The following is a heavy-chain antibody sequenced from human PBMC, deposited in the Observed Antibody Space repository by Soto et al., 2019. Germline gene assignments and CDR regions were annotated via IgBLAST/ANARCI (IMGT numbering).Heavy chain of an antibody. CDR3: ARRTQCSKCFDP. CDR1: GFAFSLYE. V-gene: IGHV3-48*03. J-gene: IGHJ5*02. Sequence: SVGSLRLSCAASGFAFSLYEMNWVRQAPGKGLEWVSYISSDGSAIYYADSVRGRFTISRDNAKNSLFLQMNSLRAEDTAVSFGARRTQCSKCFDPWGQGTLVTVSS. D-gene: IGHD4-4*01. CDR2: ISSDGSAI.